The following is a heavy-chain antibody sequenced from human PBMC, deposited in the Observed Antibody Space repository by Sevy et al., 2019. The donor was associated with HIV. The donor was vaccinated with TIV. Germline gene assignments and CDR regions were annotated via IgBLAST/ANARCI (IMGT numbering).Heavy chain of an antibody. CDR2: ISTSASYK. V-gene: IGHV3-21*06. CDR3: VKDLNDYNNYIYYFDY. D-gene: IGHD4-4*01. Sequence: GGSLRLSCAASGFTFSSYNMNWVRQTPGKGLEWVSSISTSASYKYYADSVKGRFTISRDNAKNSLYLHMNSLRVEDTAVYYCVKDLNDYNNYIYYFDYWGQGILVTVSS. CDR1: GFTFSSYN. J-gene: IGHJ4*02.